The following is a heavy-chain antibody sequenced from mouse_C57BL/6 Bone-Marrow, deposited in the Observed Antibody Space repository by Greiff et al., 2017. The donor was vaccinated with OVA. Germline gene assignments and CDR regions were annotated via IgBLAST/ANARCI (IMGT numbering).Heavy chain of an antibody. Sequence: QVQLKESGAELVKPGASVKLSCKASGYTFTSYWMHWVKQRPGRGLEWIGRIDPNSGGTKYNEKFKSKATLTVDKPSSTAYMQLSSLTSEDSAVYYCARGELLLGWAWFAYWGQGTLVTVSA. CDR2: IDPNSGGT. D-gene: IGHD4-1*01. CDR3: ARGELLLGWAWFAY. V-gene: IGHV1-72*01. CDR1: GYTFTSYW. J-gene: IGHJ3*01.